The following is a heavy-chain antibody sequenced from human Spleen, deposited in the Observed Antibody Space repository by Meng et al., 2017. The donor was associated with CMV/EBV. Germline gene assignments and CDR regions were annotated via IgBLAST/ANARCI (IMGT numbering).Heavy chain of an antibody. CDR2: IPSRSTYI. J-gene: IGHJ6*02. V-gene: IGHV3-21*01. Sequence: GGSLRLSCAASGFTFSNHDMNRVRQAPGKGLEWVSCIPSRSTYIYYADSVKGRFTSSRDNAKNSLYLQMKSLRAEDTAVYFCARDLVEVATWGYNYYGLDVWGQGTTVTVSS. D-gene: IGHD5-24*01. CDR1: GFTFSNHD. CDR3: ARDLVEVATWGYNYYGLDV.